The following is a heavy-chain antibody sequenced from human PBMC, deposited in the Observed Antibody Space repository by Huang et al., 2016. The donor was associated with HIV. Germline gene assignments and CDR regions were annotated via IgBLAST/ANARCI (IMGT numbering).Heavy chain of an antibody. CDR1: AGSFSGYY. D-gene: IGHD1-26*01. Sequence: QVQLHQWGAGLLKPSETLSLTCAVYAGSFSGYYWSWIRQPPGKGLEWIGEISHSGSTTYNPSLKSRVTISVDTSKNQFSLKLTSVTAVDTAVYYCATFPVGSWSSPRYWGQGTLVTVSS. CDR2: ISHSGST. CDR3: ATFPVGSWSSPRY. J-gene: IGHJ4*02. V-gene: IGHV4-34*01.